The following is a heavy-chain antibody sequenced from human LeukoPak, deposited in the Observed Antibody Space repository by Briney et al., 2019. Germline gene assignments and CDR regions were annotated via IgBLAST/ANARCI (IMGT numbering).Heavy chain of an antibody. V-gene: IGHV3-30*02. D-gene: IGHD5-24*01. CDR2: IRYDGSNK. CDR1: GFTISSYG. CDR3: AKEKGDGYNTYFDY. J-gene: IGHJ4*02. Sequence: GGSLRLSCAASGFTISSYGMHWVRQAPGKGLEWVAFIRYDGSNKYYADSVKGRVTISRDNSKHTLYLQMNSLRAEDTAVYYCAKEKGDGYNTYFDYWGQGTLVTVPS.